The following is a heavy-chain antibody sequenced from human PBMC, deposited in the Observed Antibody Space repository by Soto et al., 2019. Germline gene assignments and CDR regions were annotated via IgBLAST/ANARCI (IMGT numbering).Heavy chain of an antibody. V-gene: IGHV3-23*01. J-gene: IGHJ4*02. Sequence: EVQLLESGGGLVQPGESLRLSCAASGFTFSSYAMSWVRQAPGKGLEWGSVISGSDDSTDYADSVKGRFTISRDNSQNTLHLQMNSLRAEDTAVYYCAKRSSSSTFDYWGPGTLXXXSS. CDR3: AKRSSSSTFDY. D-gene: IGHD6-6*01. CDR2: ISGSDDST. CDR1: GFTFSSYA.